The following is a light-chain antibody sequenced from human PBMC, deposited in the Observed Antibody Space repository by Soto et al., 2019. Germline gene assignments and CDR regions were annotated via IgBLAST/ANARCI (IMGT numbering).Light chain of an antibody. J-gene: IGKJ2*01. CDR1: QSVSNSS. V-gene: IGKV3-20*01. CDR3: QVYGNSPMYT. CDR2: AAS. Sequence: EIVLTQSPGTLSLSPGERTTFSCRASQSVSNSSLAWYHQKPGQAARLLLFAASRRATGIPDTFSGIWSGTDFTLTISRLEPEDFAVYYCQVYGNSPMYTFGQGTRLEIK.